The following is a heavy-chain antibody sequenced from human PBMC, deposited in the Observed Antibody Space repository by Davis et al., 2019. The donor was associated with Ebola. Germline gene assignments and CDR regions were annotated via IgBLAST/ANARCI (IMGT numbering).Heavy chain of an antibody. CDR2: LGTSADT. V-gene: IGHV3-23*01. D-gene: IGHD2-21*02. CDR3: AKDTANIWFDI. J-gene: IGHJ3*02. Sequence: GESLKISCAASGFIFRSYVMSWVRQAPGKGLEWVSTLGTSADTYYADSVKGRFTISRDNSRNTLYLQMNGLRVEDTAIYYCAKDTANIWFDIWGQGTMVTGSS. CDR1: GFIFRSYV.